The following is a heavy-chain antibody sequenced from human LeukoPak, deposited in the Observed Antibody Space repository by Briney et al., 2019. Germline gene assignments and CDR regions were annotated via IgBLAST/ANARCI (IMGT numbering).Heavy chain of an antibody. CDR3: ARDLPYIR. J-gene: IGHJ4*02. D-gene: IGHD2-2*02. CDR1: GGSISSSSYY. V-gene: IGHV4-39*07. Sequence: SETLSLTCTVSGGSISSSSYYWGWIRQPPGKGLEWIGSIYYSGSTYYNPSLKSRVTISVDTSKNQFSLKLSSVTAADTAVYYCARDLPYIRWGQGTLVTVSS. CDR2: IYYSGST.